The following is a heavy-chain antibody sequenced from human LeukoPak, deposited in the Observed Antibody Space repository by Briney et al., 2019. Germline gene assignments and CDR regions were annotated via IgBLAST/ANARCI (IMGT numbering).Heavy chain of an antibody. J-gene: IGHJ4*02. Sequence: GESLKISCKGSGYSFTNYWIARVRQMPGKSPEWMGIIYPDDSDTRYSPSFQGQVTISADKSISTAYLQWSSLKASDTAMYYCARLEGNSMAFDYWGQGTVVSV. V-gene: IGHV5-51*01. CDR3: ARLEGNSMAFDY. D-gene: IGHD3-3*02. CDR2: IYPDDSDT. CDR1: GYSFTNYW.